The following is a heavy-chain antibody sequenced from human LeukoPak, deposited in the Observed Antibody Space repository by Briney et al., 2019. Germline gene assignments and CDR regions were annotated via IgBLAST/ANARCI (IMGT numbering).Heavy chain of an antibody. CDR2: ISGSGGSA. D-gene: IGHD1-1*01. V-gene: IGHV3-23*01. Sequence: GESLRLSCAASGFTFSTYAMSWVRQAPGKGLEWVSGISGSGGSAYYADSVKGRFTISRDNSKNTLYLQMNSLRVEDTAVYYCAKDQLKYTNSPRYFEYWGQGTLVTVSS. CDR3: AKDQLKYTNSPRYFEY. CDR1: GFTFSTYA. J-gene: IGHJ4*02.